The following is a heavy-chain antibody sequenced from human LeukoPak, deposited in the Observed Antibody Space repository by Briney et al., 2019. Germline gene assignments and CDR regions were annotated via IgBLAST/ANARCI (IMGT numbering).Heavy chain of an antibody. CDR3: ARGRGWGILDS. V-gene: IGHV1-8*01. CDR2: ITPNSEKK. Sequence: VASVKVSCKTSGYPFTSYDIHWVRQAAGHGLEWMSWITPNSEKKAYAQTFQGRVTMTTNNSIDTAYLEMNSLTFDDTAIYCCARGRGWGILDSWGQGHLVTVSS. D-gene: IGHD6-19*01. J-gene: IGHJ4*02. CDR1: GYPFTSYD.